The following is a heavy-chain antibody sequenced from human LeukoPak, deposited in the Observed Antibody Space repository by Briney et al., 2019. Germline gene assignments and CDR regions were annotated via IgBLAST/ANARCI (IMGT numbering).Heavy chain of an antibody. Sequence: GGSLRLSCPVSEITFSKYWIHWVRQAPGKGLLWVSRISSDWTTTTYADFVKGRFTISRDDAKNTVYLQMNSLRVEDSALYYRLVIIVRGSSQHWGQGTLVTVSS. V-gene: IGHV3-74*01. CDR2: ISSDWTTT. CDR3: LVIIVRGSSQH. CDR1: EITFSKYW. J-gene: IGHJ1*01. D-gene: IGHD2/OR15-2a*01.